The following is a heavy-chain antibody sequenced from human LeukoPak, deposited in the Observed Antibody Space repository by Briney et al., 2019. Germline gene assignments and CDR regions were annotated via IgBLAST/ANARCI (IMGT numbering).Heavy chain of an antibody. Sequence: PSGTLSLTCAVSGGSISSSNWWSWVRQPPGKGLEWIGEIDHSGNTNYNPSLQSRLTISVDKSKNQYSLKLSSVTAADTAVYYCARVTLYFAFSTGNHYYFDSWGQGTLVIVFS. CDR2: IDHSGNT. CDR3: ARVTLYFAFSTGNHYYFDS. V-gene: IGHV4-4*02. J-gene: IGHJ4*02. CDR1: GGSISSSNW. D-gene: IGHD3-3*01.